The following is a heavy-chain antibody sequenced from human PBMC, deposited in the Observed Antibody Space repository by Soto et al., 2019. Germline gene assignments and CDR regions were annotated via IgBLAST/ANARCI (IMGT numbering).Heavy chain of an antibody. CDR1: GFTFSSYG. J-gene: IGHJ6*03. CDR2: IWYDGSNK. D-gene: IGHD6-13*01. CDR3: AREPSLPGIAAAGAASFGSGYYMDV. Sequence: GGSLRLSCAASGFTFSSYGRHWVRQAPGKGLEWVAVIWYDGSNKYYADSVKGRFTISRDNSKNTLYLQMNSLRAEDTAVYYCAREPSLPGIAAAGAASFGSGYYMDVWGKGTTVTVSS. V-gene: IGHV3-33*01.